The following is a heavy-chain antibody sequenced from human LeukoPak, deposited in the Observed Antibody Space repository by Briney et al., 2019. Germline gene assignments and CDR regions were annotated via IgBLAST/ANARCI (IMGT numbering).Heavy chain of an antibody. CDR2: IYYSGST. CDR3: ASRKGYCSSTSCLYYFDY. CDR1: GGSISSSSYY. V-gene: IGHV4-39*01. Sequence: SETLSLTCTVSGGSISSSSYYWGWIRQPPGKGLEWIGSIYYSGSTYYNPSLKSRVTISVDTSKNQFSLKLSSVTAADTAVYYCASRKGYCSSTSCLYYFDYWGQGTLVTVSS. J-gene: IGHJ4*02. D-gene: IGHD2-2*01.